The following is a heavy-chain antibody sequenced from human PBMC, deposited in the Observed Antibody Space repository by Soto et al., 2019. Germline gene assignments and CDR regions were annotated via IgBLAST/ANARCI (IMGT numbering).Heavy chain of an antibody. CDR2: ISYDGSNK. CDR1: GFTFSSYA. J-gene: IGHJ3*02. V-gene: IGHV3-30-3*01. D-gene: IGHD2-21*01. CDR3: AREGGSGVQGDCGAFDI. Sequence: QVQLVESGGGVVQPGRSLRLSCAASGFTFSSYAMHWVRQAPGKGLEWVAVISYDGSNKYYADSVKGRFTISRDNSKNTLYLQMNSLRAEDTAVYYCAREGGSGVQGDCGAFDIWGQGTMVTVSS.